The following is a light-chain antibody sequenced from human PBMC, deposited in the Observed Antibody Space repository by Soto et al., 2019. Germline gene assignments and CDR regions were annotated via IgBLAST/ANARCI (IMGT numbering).Light chain of an antibody. CDR2: NDS. CDR3: SSYTSSSTLV. V-gene: IGLV2-14*01. J-gene: IGLJ1*01. CDR1: SSDVGGYNY. Sequence: QSVLTQPASVSGSPGQSITISCTGTSSDVGGYNYVSWYQQHPGKAPKLMINNDSNRTSGGSNRFSGSKTGNTASLNISGLQAEDEAYYYCSSYTSSSTLVFGTGTKVT.